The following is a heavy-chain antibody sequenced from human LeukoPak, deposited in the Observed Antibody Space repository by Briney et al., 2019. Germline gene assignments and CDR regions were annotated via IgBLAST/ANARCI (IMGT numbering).Heavy chain of an antibody. CDR3: VRIVGHTTTDF. Sequence: GGSLRLSCAASGFTFSSYSMNWVRQAPGKGLEWVSFVSFDGRNKNYADSVRGRFTISRDNSKNTLYLQMNSVTYEDTAVYFCVRIVGHTTTDFWGQGTIVTVSS. V-gene: IGHV3-30*03. D-gene: IGHD1-26*01. CDR1: GFTFSSYS. J-gene: IGHJ4*02. CDR2: VSFDGRNK.